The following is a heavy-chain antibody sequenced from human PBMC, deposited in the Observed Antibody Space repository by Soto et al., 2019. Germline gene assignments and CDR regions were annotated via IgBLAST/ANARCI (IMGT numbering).Heavy chain of an antibody. V-gene: IGHV3-30-3*01. Sequence: PGGSLRLSCAGSGFIFGAFAIHGVRQAPGKGLEWVAGISYDGTNKYYADSVKGRFTISKDDSENTVFLEVSSLGTEDTAVYYCARSSFSSSSDYLDYWGQGTPVTVSS. CDR3: ARSSFSSSSDYLDY. CDR1: GFIFGAFA. J-gene: IGHJ4*02. CDR2: ISYDGTNK. D-gene: IGHD6-19*01.